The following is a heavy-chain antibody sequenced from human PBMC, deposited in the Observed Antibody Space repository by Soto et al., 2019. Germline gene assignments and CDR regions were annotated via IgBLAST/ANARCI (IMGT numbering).Heavy chain of an antibody. CDR3: ARGAEHQLLSRDYFYGMDV. CDR2: ISFEGNTQ. Sequence: GGSLRLSCAASGFTLSRYGMHWVRQAPGKGLEWVAVISFEGNTQYYADSVKGRFTISRDNSKDTLSLQIHSLRPEDTAVYYCARGAEHQLLSRDYFYGMDVWGQGTTVTVSS. D-gene: IGHD1-1*01. V-gene: IGHV3-30*05. CDR1: GFTLSRYG. J-gene: IGHJ6*02.